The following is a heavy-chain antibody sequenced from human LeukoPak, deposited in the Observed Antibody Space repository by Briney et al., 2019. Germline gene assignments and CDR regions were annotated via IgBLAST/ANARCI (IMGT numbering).Heavy chain of an antibody. CDR2: IKQDGSEK. Sequence: GGSLRLSCAASGFTFSSYWMSWVRQAPGKGLEWVANIKQDGSEKYYVDSVKGRFTTSRDNAKNSLYLQMNSLRAEDTAVYYCARDVSSSWYAAYYYYMDVWGKGTTVTVSS. D-gene: IGHD6-13*01. V-gene: IGHV3-7*01. CDR1: GFTFSSYW. CDR3: ARDVSSSWYAAYYYYMDV. J-gene: IGHJ6*03.